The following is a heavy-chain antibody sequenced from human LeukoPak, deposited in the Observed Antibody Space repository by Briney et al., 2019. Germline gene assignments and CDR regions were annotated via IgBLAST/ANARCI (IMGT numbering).Heavy chain of an antibody. V-gene: IGHV4-4*07. CDR2: IYTNGST. CDR3: ARDPPERGRLSDY. J-gene: IGHJ4*02. D-gene: IGHD3-16*02. CDR1: SGSISSYY. Sequence: SETLSLTCTVSSGSISSYYWGWIRQPAGKGLEWIGHIYTNGSTNYNPSLKSRVTMSVDTSKNQFSLKLTSVTAADTAVYYCARDPPERGRLSDYWGQGTLVTVSS.